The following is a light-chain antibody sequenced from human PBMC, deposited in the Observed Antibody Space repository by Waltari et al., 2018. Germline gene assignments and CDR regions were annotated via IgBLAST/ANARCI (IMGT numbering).Light chain of an antibody. Sequence: DIQMTQSPSSLSASVGDRVTITCQASQDISNYLNWYQQKPGKAPKLLIYDASNLETGVPSRFSGSGSGTDFTFTISSLQPEDIATYYCQQYDNLPRTFGPGTKGESK. CDR1: QDISNY. V-gene: IGKV1-33*01. CDR2: DAS. CDR3: QQYDNLPRT. J-gene: IGKJ3*01.